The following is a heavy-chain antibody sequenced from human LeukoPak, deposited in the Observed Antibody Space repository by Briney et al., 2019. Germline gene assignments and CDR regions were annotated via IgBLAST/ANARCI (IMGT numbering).Heavy chain of an antibody. V-gene: IGHV4-61*08. D-gene: IGHD3-16*01. J-gene: IGHJ5*02. CDR1: GGSISSGDYY. CDR2: ISHRGST. CDR3: ARGFEGVAGWFDP. Sequence: SETLSLTCTVSGGSISSGDYYWSWIRQPPGKAPEWIGYISHRGSTKYNLSLKSRVTMSVDTSKNQFSLKLTSVIAADTAIYYCARGFEGVAGWFDPWGQGTLVTVSS.